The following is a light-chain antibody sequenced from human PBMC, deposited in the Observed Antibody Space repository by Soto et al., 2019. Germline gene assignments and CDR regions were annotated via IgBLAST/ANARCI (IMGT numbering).Light chain of an antibody. Sequence: ENVLTQSPGTLSLSPGERATLSCRASQSVRSSYLAWYQQKPGQAPRLLLYGASSRATGIPDRFSGSGSGTDFTLTIDRLEPEDFAVYYCQQYVDSPQTFGQGTRLEI. J-gene: IGKJ5*01. CDR1: QSVRSSY. CDR2: GAS. V-gene: IGKV3-20*01. CDR3: QQYVDSPQT.